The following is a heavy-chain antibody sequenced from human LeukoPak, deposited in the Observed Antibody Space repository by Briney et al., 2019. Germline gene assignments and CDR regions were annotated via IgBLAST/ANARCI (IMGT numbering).Heavy chain of an antibody. D-gene: IGHD5/OR15-5a*01. CDR1: GFTFSSYS. Sequence: EGSLRLSCAASGFTFSSYSMNWVRQAPGKGPEWVSSITSSSSYIYYADSLRGRFTISRDNAKNSLFLQMNSLRAEDTAVYYCARALVSTAPFDYWGQGTLVTVSS. J-gene: IGHJ4*02. V-gene: IGHV3-21*06. CDR3: ARALVSTAPFDY. CDR2: ITSSSSYI.